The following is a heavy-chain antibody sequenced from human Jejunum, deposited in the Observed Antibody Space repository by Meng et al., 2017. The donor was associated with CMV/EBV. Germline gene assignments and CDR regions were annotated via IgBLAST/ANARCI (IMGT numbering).Heavy chain of an antibody. CDR3: ARDWGDVRGGFDF. V-gene: IGHV6-1*01. J-gene: IGHJ4*02. Sequence: VQLQTSGPGLVKPSQTLSRTCAISGDSVSSNSAAWNWIRQSPSRGLEWLGRTYYRSKYYNDYALSVKSRITINPDTSKNQFSLQLNSVTPEDTAIYYCARDWGDVRGGFDFWGQGTLVTVSS. D-gene: IGHD3-10*02. CDR1: GDSVSSNSAA. CDR2: TYYRSKYYN.